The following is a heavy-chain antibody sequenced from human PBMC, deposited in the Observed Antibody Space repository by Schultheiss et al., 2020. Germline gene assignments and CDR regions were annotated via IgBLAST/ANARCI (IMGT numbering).Heavy chain of an antibody. J-gene: IGHJ5*02. CDR3: ARADGDYVEWFDP. CDR2: INHSGST. Sequence: SETLSLTCTVSGGSISSGGYYWSWIRQPPGKGLEWIGEINHSGSTNYNPSLKSRVTISVDTSKNQFSLKLSSVTAADTAVYYCARADGDYVEWFDPWGQGTLVTVSS. CDR1: GGSISSGGYY. V-gene: IGHV4-31*03. D-gene: IGHD4-17*01.